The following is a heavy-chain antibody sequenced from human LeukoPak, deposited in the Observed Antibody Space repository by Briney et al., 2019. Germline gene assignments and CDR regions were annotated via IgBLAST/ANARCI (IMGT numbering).Heavy chain of an antibody. CDR1: GATFSSNT. D-gene: IGHD2-2*01. V-gene: IGHV1-69*06. Sequence: ASVKVSCKASGATFSSNTISWVRQGPGQGLEWMGGIIPSFGTANYAQKYQGRVTITADKSTTTDNMELRSLRAEDTAVYYCEVLKLLWSNYFDYWGEGSLVTVSS. CDR2: IIPSFGTA. J-gene: IGHJ4*02. CDR3: EVLKLLWSNYFDY.